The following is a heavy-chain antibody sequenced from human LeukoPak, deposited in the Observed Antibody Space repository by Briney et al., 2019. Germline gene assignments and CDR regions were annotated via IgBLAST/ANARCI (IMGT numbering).Heavy chain of an antibody. D-gene: IGHD2-2*01. CDR1: GFTFSSYG. Sequence: GGSLRLSCAASGFTFSSYGMHWVRQAPGKGLEWVAVISYDGSNKYYADSVKGRFTISRDNSKNTLYLQMNSLRAEDTAVYYCAKEGGGLDCSSTSCYLHFQHWGQGTLVTVSS. V-gene: IGHV3-30*18. J-gene: IGHJ1*01. CDR3: AKEGGGLDCSSTSCYLHFQH. CDR2: ISYDGSNK.